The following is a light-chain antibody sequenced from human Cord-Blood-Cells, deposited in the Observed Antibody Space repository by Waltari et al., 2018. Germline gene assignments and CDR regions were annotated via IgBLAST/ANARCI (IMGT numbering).Light chain of an antibody. CDR3: SSYTSSSTLV. CDR1: SSDVGGYNY. J-gene: IGLJ1*01. V-gene: IGLV2-14*01. Sequence: QSALTQPASVSGSPGQSITISCTGTSSDVGGYNYVSWYQQHPGKAPKLMIYEVSNRPSGVSNRCSCSKSGNPASRNISGLQAEDEADYYCSSYTSSSTLVFGTGTKVTVL. CDR2: EVS.